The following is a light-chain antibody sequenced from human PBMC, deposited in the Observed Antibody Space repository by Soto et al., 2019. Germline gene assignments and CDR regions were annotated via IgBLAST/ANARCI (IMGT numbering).Light chain of an antibody. J-gene: IGKJ1*01. CDR2: CGS. Sequence: EIVLTQSPGTLSLSPGERATLSCRASQSVSSSYLAWYQQKPGQAPRLLIYCGSSRATGIPVRFSGSGSGTDFTLTISSLQPEDFAVYYCQQYGSSPPWTFGQGTKVDIK. V-gene: IGKV3-20*01. CDR1: QSVSSSY. CDR3: QQYGSSPPWT.